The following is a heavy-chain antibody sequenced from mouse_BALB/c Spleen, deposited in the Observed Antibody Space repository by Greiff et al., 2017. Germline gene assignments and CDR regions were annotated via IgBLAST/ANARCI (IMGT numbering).Heavy chain of an antibody. D-gene: IGHD3-3*01. CDR2: IWAGGST. V-gene: IGHV2-9*02. J-gene: IGHJ3*01. CDR3: ARDGGTAWFAY. Sequence: VQGVESGPGLVAPSQSLSITCTVSGFSLTSYGVHWVRQPPGKGLEWLGVIWAGGSTNYNSALMSRLSISKDNSKSQVFLKMNSLQTDDTAMYYCARDGGTAWFAYWGQGTLVTVSA. CDR1: GFSLTSYG.